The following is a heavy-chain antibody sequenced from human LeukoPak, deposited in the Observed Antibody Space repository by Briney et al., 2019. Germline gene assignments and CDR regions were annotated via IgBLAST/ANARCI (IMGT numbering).Heavy chain of an antibody. Sequence: GGSLRLSCSTSGFIFSNHFMHWVRQAPGKGLEYVSSIGPNGASTLYADSVKDRFTISRDNSRNALYVQLTSLRLEDTALYYCVKDLTGTWSFDYWGQGTLVTVSS. CDR1: GFIFSNHF. D-gene: IGHD3-9*01. J-gene: IGHJ4*02. CDR3: VKDLTGTWSFDY. CDR2: IGPNGAST. V-gene: IGHV3-64*05.